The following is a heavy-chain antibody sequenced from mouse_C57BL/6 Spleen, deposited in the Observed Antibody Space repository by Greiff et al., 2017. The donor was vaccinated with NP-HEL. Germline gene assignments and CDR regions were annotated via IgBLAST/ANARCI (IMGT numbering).Heavy chain of an antibody. Sequence: EVMLVESGGGLVKPGGSLKLSCAASGFTFSDYGMHWVRQAPEKGLEWVAYISSGSSTIYYADTVKGRFTISRDNAKNTLFLQMTSVRSVDTAMYYCARNPLAYWGQGTLVTVSA. J-gene: IGHJ3*01. CDR3: ARNPLAY. CDR2: ISSGSSTI. CDR1: GFTFSDYG. V-gene: IGHV5-17*01.